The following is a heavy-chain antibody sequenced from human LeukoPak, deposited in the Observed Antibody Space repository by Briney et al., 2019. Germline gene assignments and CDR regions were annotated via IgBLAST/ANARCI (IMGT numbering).Heavy chain of an antibody. V-gene: IGHV4-39*07. CDR1: GGSISSSSYY. Sequence: SETLSLTCTVSGGSISSSSYYWGWIRHPPGKGLEWIGSIYYSRSTYYNPSLKSRVTISVDTSKNQFSLKLRSVTAADTAVYYCARALKGSSWYHPKATESWFDPWGQGTLVTVSS. CDR3: ARALKGSSWYHPKATESWFDP. D-gene: IGHD6-13*01. J-gene: IGHJ5*02. CDR2: IYYSRST.